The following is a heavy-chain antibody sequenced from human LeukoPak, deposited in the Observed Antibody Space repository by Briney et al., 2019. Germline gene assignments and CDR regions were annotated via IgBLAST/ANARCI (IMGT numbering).Heavy chain of an antibody. Sequence: GASVKVSCKTSGYTFTSYYIHWVRQAPGQGLEWMGIIYPGGGSTNYAQKFQGRLTMTRDMSTSTVYMELSRLRSDDTAVYYCARDKIQLRGFDPWGQGTLVTVSS. J-gene: IGHJ5*02. CDR3: ARDKIQLRGFDP. CDR1: GYTFTSYY. V-gene: IGHV1-46*01. D-gene: IGHD5-18*01. CDR2: IYPGGGST.